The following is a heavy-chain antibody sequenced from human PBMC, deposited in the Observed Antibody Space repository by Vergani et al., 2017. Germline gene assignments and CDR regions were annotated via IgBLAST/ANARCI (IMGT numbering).Heavy chain of an antibody. J-gene: IGHJ4*02. V-gene: IGHV3-30*02. CDR1: GFNFSNYG. Sequence: GQLAESGGALVQPGASLRLSCEASGFNFSNYGMHWVRQAPDKGLEWVSFLRFDGTKAYYSDSVKGRFTVSRDNSKSTLFLEMNSLTSEDTAMYYCATKTAVVTRAQSDYWGQGTRVTVSS. CDR3: ATKTAVVTRAQSDY. D-gene: IGHD3-16*02. CDR2: LRFDGTKA.